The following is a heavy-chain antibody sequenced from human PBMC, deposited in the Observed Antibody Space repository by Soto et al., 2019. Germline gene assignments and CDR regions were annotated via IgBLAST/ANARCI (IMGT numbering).Heavy chain of an antibody. V-gene: IGHV3-23*01. Sequence: GSLRLSCAASGFTFNTYAMSWVRQAPGEGLEWVSAISDSASSTYYADSVRGRFTISRDNSKNTVNLQMNNLRAEDTALYYCAKEGDYYGMDVWGQGTTVTVSS. CDR3: AKEGDYYGMDV. J-gene: IGHJ6*02. CDR1: GFTFNTYA. CDR2: ISDSASST. D-gene: IGHD3-16*01.